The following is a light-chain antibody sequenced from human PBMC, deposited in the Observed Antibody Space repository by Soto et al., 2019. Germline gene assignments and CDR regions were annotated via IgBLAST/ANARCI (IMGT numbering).Light chain of an antibody. V-gene: IGLV2-23*01. CDR2: EDS. CDR1: SSDVGSYNL. Sequence: QSALTQPASVSGSPGQSITISCTGTSSDVGSYNLVSWYQQHPGKAPKLMIYEDSKRPSGVSNRFSGSKSGNTASLTISGLQAEDEADYHCCSYAGSRTYVFGTGTKSPS. J-gene: IGLJ1*01. CDR3: CSYAGSRTYV.